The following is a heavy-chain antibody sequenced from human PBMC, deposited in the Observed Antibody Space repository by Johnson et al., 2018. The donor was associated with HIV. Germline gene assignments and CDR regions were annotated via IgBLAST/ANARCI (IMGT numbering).Heavy chain of an antibody. CDR1: GFTFSSYA. CDR3: ARSYSTSWNASDI. Sequence: QVQLVESGGGVVQPGRSLRLSCAASGFTFSSYAMHWVRQAPGKGLEWVAVISYDGSNKFQADSVKGRFTISRDNSKNTLYLQMNSLRAEDTAVYYCARSYSTSWNASDIWGQGTMVTVSS. CDR2: ISYDGSNK. J-gene: IGHJ3*02. D-gene: IGHD4-11*01. V-gene: IGHV3-30-3*01.